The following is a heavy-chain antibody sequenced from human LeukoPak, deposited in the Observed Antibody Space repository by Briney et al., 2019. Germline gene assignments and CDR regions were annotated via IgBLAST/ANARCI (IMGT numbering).Heavy chain of an antibody. CDR2: ISSSSSDT. CDR3: ARDDGLDVFDV. D-gene: IGHD2-8*01. CDR1: GFTFSDYY. V-gene: IGHV3-11*05. J-gene: IGHJ3*01. Sequence: GGSLRLSCAASGFTFSDYYMSWIRQAQGKGLEWVSSISSSSSDTKYADSVKGRFTISRDNAKKSLYLQMNSLRAEDTAVYYCARDDGLDVFDVWGQGTAVTVSS.